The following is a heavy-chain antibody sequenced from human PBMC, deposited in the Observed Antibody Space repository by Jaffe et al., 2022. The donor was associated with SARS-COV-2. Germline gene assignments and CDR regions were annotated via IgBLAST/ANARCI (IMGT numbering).Heavy chain of an antibody. V-gene: IGHV3-23*01. Sequence: EVQLLESGGGLVQPGGSLRLSCAASGFTFSSYAMTWVRQAPGKGLEWVSAISGSGGSTYYADSVKGRFTISRDNSKNTLYLQMNSLRAEDSALYYCAKEAIAIQGANDYWGQGTLVTVSS. CDR1: GFTFSSYA. J-gene: IGHJ4*02. CDR3: AKEAIAIQGANDY. CDR2: ISGSGGST. D-gene: IGHD6-13*01.